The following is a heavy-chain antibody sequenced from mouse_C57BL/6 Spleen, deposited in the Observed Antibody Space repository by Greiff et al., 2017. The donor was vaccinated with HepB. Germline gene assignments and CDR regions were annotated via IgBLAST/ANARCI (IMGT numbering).Heavy chain of an antibody. D-gene: IGHD1-1*01. V-gene: IGHV5-4*01. CDR1: GFTFSSYA. J-gene: IGHJ3*01. Sequence: EVQRVESGGGLVKPGGSLKLSCAASGFTFSSYAMSWVRQTPEKRLEWVATISDGGSYTYYPDNVKGRFTISRDNAKNNLYLQMSHLKSEDTAMYYCASTLYGSSYLAWFAYWGQGTLVTVSA. CDR3: ASTLYGSSYLAWFAY. CDR2: ISDGGSYT.